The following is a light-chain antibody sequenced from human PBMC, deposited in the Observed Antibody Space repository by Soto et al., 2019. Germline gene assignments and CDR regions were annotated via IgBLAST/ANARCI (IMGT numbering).Light chain of an antibody. CDR1: QSLLYTSNIKNY. J-gene: IGKJ1*01. V-gene: IGKV4-1*01. Sequence: DIVMTQSPDSLPVSLGERATINCKSSQSLLYTSNIKNYLSWYQKKPGLPPKMLLYWASTRESGVPDRFTGSGSGTNFTLTISSLQAEDVAVYYCQQYYTFPRTFGQGSKVEIK. CDR3: QQYYTFPRT. CDR2: WAS.